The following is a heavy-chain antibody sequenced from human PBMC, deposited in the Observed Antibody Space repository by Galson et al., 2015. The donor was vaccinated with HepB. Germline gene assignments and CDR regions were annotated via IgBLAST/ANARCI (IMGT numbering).Heavy chain of an antibody. J-gene: IGHJ4*02. D-gene: IGHD2-2*01. CDR3: ARVYSSSWSYFDY. V-gene: IGHV3-30-3*01. CDR1: GFIFNNYA. CDR2: MSYDGNNK. Sequence: LRLSCAASGFIFNNYAIHWVRQAPGKGLEWVAFMSYDGNNKYYGESVKGRFTISRDSSKSTLYLHLNNLRPEDTALYYCARVYSSSWSYFDYWGQGSLVTVSS.